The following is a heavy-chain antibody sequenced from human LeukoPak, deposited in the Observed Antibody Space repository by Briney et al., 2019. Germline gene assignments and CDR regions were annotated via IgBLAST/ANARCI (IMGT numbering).Heavy chain of an antibody. J-gene: IGHJ4*02. CDR1: SGSISNSSYY. D-gene: IGHD1-14*01. CDR2: IYYSGST. V-gene: IGHV4-39*01. Sequence: PSEILSLTCTVSSGSISNSSYYWGWIRQPPGKGLEWIGSIYYSGSTYYNPSLKSRVTMSVDTSKNQFSLKLSSVTAADTAVYYCARHPTQTRGLDYWGQGTLSPSPQ. CDR3: ARHPTQTRGLDY.